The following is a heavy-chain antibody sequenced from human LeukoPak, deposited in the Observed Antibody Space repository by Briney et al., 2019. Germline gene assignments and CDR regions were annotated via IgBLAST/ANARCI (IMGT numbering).Heavy chain of an antibody. CDR1: GGTFSSYA. Sequence: ASVKVSCKASGGTFSSYAISWVRQAPGQGLEWMGGIIPIFGTANYAQKFHGRVTITTDESTSTAYMELSSLRSEDTAVYYCARDPSLYCGGDCYSSGDAFDIWGQGTMVTVSS. CDR3: ARDPSLYCGGDCYSSGDAFDI. D-gene: IGHD2-21*02. V-gene: IGHV1-69*05. CDR2: IIPIFGTA. J-gene: IGHJ3*02.